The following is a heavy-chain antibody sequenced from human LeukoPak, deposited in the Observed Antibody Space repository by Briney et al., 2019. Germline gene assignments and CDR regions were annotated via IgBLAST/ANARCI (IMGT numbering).Heavy chain of an antibody. CDR3: ERGPAYYGSGTYYNHPFDY. CDR2: IGHSGST. CDR1: GESFSGYY. V-gene: IGHV4-34*01. D-gene: IGHD3-10*01. J-gene: IGHJ4*02. Sequence: SETLSLTCAVYGESFSGYYWSWVRQPPGKGLEWIGEIGHSGSTNYNPSLKSRVTISVDTSKNQFSLKLTSVTAADTAVYYCERGPAYYGSGTYYNHPFDYWGQGTLVTVSS.